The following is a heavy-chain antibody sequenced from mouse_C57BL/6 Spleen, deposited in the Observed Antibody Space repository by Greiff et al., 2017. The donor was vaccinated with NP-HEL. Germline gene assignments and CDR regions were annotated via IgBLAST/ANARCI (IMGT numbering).Heavy chain of an antibody. V-gene: IGHV1-81*01. D-gene: IGHD1-1*01. J-gene: IGHJ1*03. CDR3: ARGYGSTHWYFDV. Sequence: VQLQESGAELARPGASVKLSCKASGYTFTSYGISWVKQRTGQGLEWIGEIYTRSGNTYYNEKFKGKATLTADKSSSTAYMELRSLTSEDSAVYCCARGYGSTHWYFDVWGTGTTVTVSS. CDR2: IYTRSGNT. CDR1: GYTFTSYG.